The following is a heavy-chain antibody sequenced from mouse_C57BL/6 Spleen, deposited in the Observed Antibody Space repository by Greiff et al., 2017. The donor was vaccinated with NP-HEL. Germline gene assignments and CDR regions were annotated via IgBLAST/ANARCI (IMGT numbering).Heavy chain of an antibody. CDR2: IHPTSSST. V-gene: IGHV1-64*01. CDR1: GDTFNSYG. D-gene: IGHD3-2*02. CDR3: ARTSSGYPWFAY. Sequence: QVPLQQPGAELVKPGASVKLSCKASGDTFNSYGLNKEKPHNEHGLERLGMIHPTSSSTNYNEKFTTQATLTVDKSSSTAYMQLSSLTSEDAAVYYWARTSSGYPWFAYWGQGTLVTVSA. J-gene: IGHJ3*01.